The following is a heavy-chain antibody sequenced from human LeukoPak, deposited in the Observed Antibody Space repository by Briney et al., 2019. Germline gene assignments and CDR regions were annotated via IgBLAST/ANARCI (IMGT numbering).Heavy chain of an antibody. V-gene: IGHV3-21*01. D-gene: IGHD2-21*02. CDR2: ISSSSSYI. CDR3: ARVEATAVFY. Sequence: PGGSLRLSCAASGFTFSSYSMNWVRQAPGKGLEWVSSISSSSSYIYYADSVKGRFTISRDNAKNSLYLQMNSLRVDDTAVYYCARVEATAVFYWGQGTLVIVSS. J-gene: IGHJ4*02. CDR1: GFTFSSYS.